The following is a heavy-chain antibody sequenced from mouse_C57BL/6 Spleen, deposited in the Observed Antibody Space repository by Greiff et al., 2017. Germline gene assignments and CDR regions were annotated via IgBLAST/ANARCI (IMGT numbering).Heavy chain of an antibody. CDR1: GFNIKDDY. D-gene: IGHD2-4*01. V-gene: IGHV14-4*01. Sequence: EVQLQESGAELVRPGASVKLSCTASGFNIKDDYMHWVKQRPEQGLEWIGWIDPENGDTEYASKFQGKATITADTSSNTAYLQLSSLTSEDTAVYYCTQGIYYDYDGAWFAYWGQGTLVTVSA. CDR2: IDPENGDT. CDR3: TQGIYYDYDGAWFAY. J-gene: IGHJ3*01.